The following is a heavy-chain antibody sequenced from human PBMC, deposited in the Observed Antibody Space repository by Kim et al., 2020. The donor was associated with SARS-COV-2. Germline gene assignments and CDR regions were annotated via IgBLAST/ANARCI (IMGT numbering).Heavy chain of an antibody. Sequence: SETLSLTCAVYGGSFSGYYWNWIRQPPGKGLEWIGEINQSGSTNYNPSLKSRVTISIDTSNNQFSLKVNSVTAADTAVYYCARGPRPLRSYFDNWGQGTL. V-gene: IGHV4-34*01. CDR2: INQSGST. CDR1: GGSFSGYY. CDR3: ARGPRPLRSYFDN. J-gene: IGHJ4*02. D-gene: IGHD3-16*01.